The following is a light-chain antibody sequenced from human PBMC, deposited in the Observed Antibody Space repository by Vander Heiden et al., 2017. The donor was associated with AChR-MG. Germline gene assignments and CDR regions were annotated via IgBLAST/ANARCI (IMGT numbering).Light chain of an antibody. CDR2: DNN. Sequence: QSVFTQPPSVSAAPGQKVTISCCGSSSNIGNNYLSWYQQLPGTAPKLLIYDNNKRPSGIPDRFSGSKSGTSATLGITGLQTGDEADYYCGTWDSSLSALFGGGTKLTVL. CDR3: GTWDSSLSAL. V-gene: IGLV1-51*01. CDR1: SSNIGNNY. J-gene: IGLJ2*01.